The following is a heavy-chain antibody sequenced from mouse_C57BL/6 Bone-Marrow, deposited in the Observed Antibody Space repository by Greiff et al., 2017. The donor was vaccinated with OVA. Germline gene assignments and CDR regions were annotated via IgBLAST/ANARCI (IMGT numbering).Heavy chain of an antibody. CDR2: INPSSGYT. CDR1: GYTFTSYW. V-gene: IGHV1-7*01. CDR3: ARITTVVARYFDV. J-gene: IGHJ1*03. Sequence: VQLQQSGAELAKPGASVKLSCKASGYTFTSYWMHWVNQRPGQGLEWIGYINPSSGYTKYNQKFKDKATLTADKSSSTAYMQLSSLTYEDSAVYYCARITTVVARYFDVWGTGTTVTVSS. D-gene: IGHD1-1*01.